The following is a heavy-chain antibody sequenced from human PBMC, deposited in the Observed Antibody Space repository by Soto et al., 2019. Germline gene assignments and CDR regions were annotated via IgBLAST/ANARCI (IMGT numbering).Heavy chain of an antibody. J-gene: IGHJ6*02. CDR2: INPNSGGT. D-gene: IGHD3-22*01. Sequence: ASVKVSCKASGYTFTGYYMHWVRQAPGQGLEWMGWINPNSGGTNYAQKFQGWVTMTRDTSISTAYMELSRLRSDDTAVYYCARDTHRKNYDSSGYYYVPLDYGMDVWGQGTTVTVSS. V-gene: IGHV1-2*04. CDR3: ARDTHRKNYDSSGYYYVPLDYGMDV. CDR1: GYTFTGYY.